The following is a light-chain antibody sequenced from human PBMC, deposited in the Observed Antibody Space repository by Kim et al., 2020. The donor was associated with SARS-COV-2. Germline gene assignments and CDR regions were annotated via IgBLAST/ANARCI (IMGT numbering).Light chain of an antibody. CDR2: KND. Sequence: QSILTQPPSVSAAPGQKVTISCSGSSSNIGSNYVSWYQQLPGTAPKFLIYKNDNRPSGIPDRFSGSKSGTSATLGITGVQAGDEADYYCGTWDNSLSVVVFGGGTQLTVL. V-gene: IGLV1-51*01. J-gene: IGLJ3*02. CDR1: SSNIGSNY. CDR3: GTWDNSLSVVV.